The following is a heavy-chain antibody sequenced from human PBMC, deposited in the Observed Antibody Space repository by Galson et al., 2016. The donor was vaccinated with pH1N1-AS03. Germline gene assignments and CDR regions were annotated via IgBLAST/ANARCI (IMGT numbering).Heavy chain of an antibody. V-gene: IGHV3-30*18. J-gene: IGHJ4*02. D-gene: IGHD3/OR15-3a*01. Sequence: SLRLSCAASGFTISNFGMLWVRQAPGQGLEWVAIISFDGTNKYYADSVKGRFSISRDNSKNTLFLQMSALRAEDTAVYYCANDFNYDFWRGYSFYWGQGALVTVSP. CDR2: ISFDGTNK. CDR1: GFTISNFG. CDR3: ANDFNYDFWRGYSFY.